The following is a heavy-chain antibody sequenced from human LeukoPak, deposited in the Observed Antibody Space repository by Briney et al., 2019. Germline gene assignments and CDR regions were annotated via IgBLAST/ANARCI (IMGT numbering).Heavy chain of an antibody. D-gene: IGHD3-9*01. V-gene: IGHV5-10-1*01. J-gene: IGHJ4*02. CDR1: GYPFIYYW. CDR2: IDPSDSYT. CDR3: ARLDRYGDF. Sequence: GESLKISCQGSGYPFIYYWISWVRPMPGKGREWMGKIDPSDSYTKYSPSFQGHVTISADKSIDTAHLQWSSLKASDTAMYYCARLDRYGDFWGQGTPVTVSS.